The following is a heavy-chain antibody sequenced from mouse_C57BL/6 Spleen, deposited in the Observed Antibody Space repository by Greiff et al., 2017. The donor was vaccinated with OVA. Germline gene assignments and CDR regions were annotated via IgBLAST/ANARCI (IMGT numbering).Heavy chain of an antibody. J-gene: IGHJ2*01. CDR1: GYAFSSYW. CDR2: IYPGDGDT. Sequence: VQLQQSGAELVKPGASVKISCKASGYAFSSYWMNWVKQRPGKGLEWIGQIYPGDGDTNYNGKFKGKATLTADKSSSTAYMQLSSLTSEDSAVYFCARRRYYGSSGFDYWGQGTTLTVSS. CDR3: ARRRYYGSSGFDY. V-gene: IGHV1-80*01. D-gene: IGHD1-1*01.